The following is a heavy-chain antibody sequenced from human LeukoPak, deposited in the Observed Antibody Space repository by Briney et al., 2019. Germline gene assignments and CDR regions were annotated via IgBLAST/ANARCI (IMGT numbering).Heavy chain of an antibody. CDR1: GGSISSYY. J-gene: IGHJ4*02. CDR2: IYYSGST. V-gene: IGHV4-59*01. Sequence: SETLSLTCTVSGGSISSYYYSWIRQPPGKGLEWIGYIYYSGSTSYNPSLKSRVTLSVDTSKNRFSLKLTSVTAADTAVYYCARGVYIAAAQYGYWGQGTLVTVSS. D-gene: IGHD6-13*01. CDR3: ARGVYIAAAQYGY.